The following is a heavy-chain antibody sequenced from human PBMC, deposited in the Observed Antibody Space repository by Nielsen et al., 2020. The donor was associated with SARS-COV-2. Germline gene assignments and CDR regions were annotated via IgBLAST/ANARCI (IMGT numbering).Heavy chain of an antibody. CDR2: IIPIFGTA. Sequence: SVKVSCKASGGTFSSYAISWVRQAPGQGLEWMGGIIPIFGTANYAQKFQGRVTITADESTSTAYMELSSLRSDDTAVYYCARAGYYGSGKFDYWGQGTLVTVSS. CDR1: GGTFSSYA. CDR3: ARAGYYGSGKFDY. J-gene: IGHJ4*02. D-gene: IGHD3-10*01. V-gene: IGHV1-69*13.